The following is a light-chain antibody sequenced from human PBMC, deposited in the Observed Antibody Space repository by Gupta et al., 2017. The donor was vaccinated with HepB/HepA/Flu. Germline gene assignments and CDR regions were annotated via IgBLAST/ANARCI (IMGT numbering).Light chain of an antibody. J-gene: IGKJ2*04. V-gene: IGKV3-15*01. CDR2: GAS. Sequence: EIVMTQSPVTLSVSPGERATLSCRASQSVSSNLAWYQQKPGQAPRLLIYGASIRATGIPARFSGSGSGTEFTLTISSLQSEDFAVYYCQQYKDWPRSFGQGTNLEIK. CDR3: QQYKDWPRS. CDR1: QSVSSN.